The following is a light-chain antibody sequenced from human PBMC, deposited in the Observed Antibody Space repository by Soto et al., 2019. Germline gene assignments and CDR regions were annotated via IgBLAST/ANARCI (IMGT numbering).Light chain of an antibody. V-gene: IGKV3-15*01. CDR3: QQYNTYST. CDR2: GAS. CDR1: QSVSSN. Sequence: EIVMTQSPATLSVSPGERATLSCRASQSVSSNLAWYQQKPGQAPRLLIYGASTRATGIPARFSGSGSGTEFTLTINGLQPDDFATYYCQQYNTYSTFGQGTRLEIK. J-gene: IGKJ5*01.